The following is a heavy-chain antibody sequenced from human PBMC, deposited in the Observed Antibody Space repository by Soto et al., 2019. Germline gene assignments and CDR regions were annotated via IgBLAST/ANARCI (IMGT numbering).Heavy chain of an antibody. CDR2: IYYSGST. CDR1: GGSISSGDYY. J-gene: IGHJ6*02. D-gene: IGHD2-15*01. Sequence: SETLSLTCTVSGGSISSGDYYWSWIRQPPGKGLEWIGYIYYSGSTYYNPSLKSRVTISVDTSKNQFSLKLSSVTAADTAVYYCARSLADTHYYYYVMDVWGQGTQVTVS. V-gene: IGHV4-30-4*01. CDR3: ARSLADTHYYYYVMDV.